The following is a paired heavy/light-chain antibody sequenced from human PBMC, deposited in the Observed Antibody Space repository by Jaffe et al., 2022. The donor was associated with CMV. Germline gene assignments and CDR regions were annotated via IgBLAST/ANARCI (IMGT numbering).Light chain of an antibody. CDR3: LLSYRGARPVV. CDR2: DTD. Sequence: QAVVTQEPSLTVSPGGTVTLTCGSSTGAVSSVHYPYWFQQKPGQAPRTLIYDTDNKHSWTPARFSGSLLGGKAALTLSGAQPEDEADYYCLLSYRGARPVVFGGGTKLTVL. J-gene: IGLJ2*01. CDR1: TGAVSSVHY. V-gene: IGLV7-46*01.
Heavy chain of an antibody. Sequence: EVQLVESGGGSVQPGGSLRLSCAASGLTFSGYEMNWVRQAPGKGLEWVSYISSSGSTIYYADSVEGRFTISRDDAKNSLYLQMNSLRVEDTGVYYCARAWAWDYWGQGTLVTVSS. CDR1: GLTFSGYE. CDR2: ISSSGSTI. D-gene: IGHD3-16*01. J-gene: IGHJ4*02. V-gene: IGHV3-48*03. CDR3: ARAWAWDY.